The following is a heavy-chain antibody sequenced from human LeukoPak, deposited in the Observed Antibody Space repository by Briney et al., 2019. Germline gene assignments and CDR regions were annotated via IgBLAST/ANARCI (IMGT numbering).Heavy chain of an antibody. V-gene: IGHV3-30*02. J-gene: IGHJ4*02. CDR3: ANADGVGLLRYFV. D-gene: IGHD3-9*01. Sequence: QPGGSLRLSCAASGFTSSSYGMHWVRQAPGKGLEWVAFIRYDGSNKYYADSVKGRFTISRDNSKNTLYLQMNSLRAEDTAVYYCANADGVGLLRYFVWGQGTLVTVSS. CDR1: GFTSSSYG. CDR2: IRYDGSNK.